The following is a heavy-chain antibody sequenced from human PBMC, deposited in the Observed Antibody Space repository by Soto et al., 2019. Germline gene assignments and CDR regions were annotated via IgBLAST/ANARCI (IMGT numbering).Heavy chain of an antibody. V-gene: IGHV5-51*01. D-gene: IGHD3-22*01. J-gene: IGHJ6*02. Sequence: GESLKISCRASGYLFSSYWIAWVRQLPGKGLEWMGIIYPGDSDIRYSPSFQGQVTISADKSNNTAYLQWSSLKASDTAMYYCARHNYYDSSGYYDDYHYLDMDVWGQGTTVTLAS. CDR3: ARHNYYDSSGYYDDYHYLDMDV. CDR1: GYLFSSYW. CDR2: IYPGDSDI.